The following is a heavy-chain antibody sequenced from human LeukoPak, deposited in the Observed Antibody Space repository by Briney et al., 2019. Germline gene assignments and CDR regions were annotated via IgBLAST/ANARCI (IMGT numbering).Heavy chain of an antibody. V-gene: IGHV1-8*01. CDR3: ARRYYDFWSGYYELDY. CDR2: MNPNSGNT. CDR1: GYTFTSYD. D-gene: IGHD3-3*01. J-gene: IGHJ4*02. Sequence: ASVKVSCKASGYTFTSYDINWVRQATGQGLEWMGWMNPNSGNTGYARKFQGRVTMTRNTSISTAYMELSSLRSEDTAVYYCARRYYDFWSGYYELDYWGQGTLVTVSS.